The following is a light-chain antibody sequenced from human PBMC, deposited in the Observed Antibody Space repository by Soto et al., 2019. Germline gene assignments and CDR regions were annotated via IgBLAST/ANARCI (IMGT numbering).Light chain of an antibody. V-gene: IGLV2-14*01. Sequence: QSVLTQPASVSGSPGQSITISCTGTSSDVGGYNYVSWYQQHPGKAPKLMIYEVSNRPSGVSNRLSGSKSGNTASLTISGLQAEDEADYYCSSYTSSSTPHYVFGTGTKVTVL. CDR1: SSDVGGYNY. J-gene: IGLJ1*01. CDR2: EVS. CDR3: SSYTSSSTPHYV.